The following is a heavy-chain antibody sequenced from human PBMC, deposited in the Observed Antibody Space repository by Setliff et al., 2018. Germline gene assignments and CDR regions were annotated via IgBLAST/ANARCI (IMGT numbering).Heavy chain of an antibody. CDR1: GGTFRSYG. Sequence: SVKVSCKASGGTFRSYGISWVRQAPGQGLEWMGGTIPSFGSTNYAQKFQDRVTIITDESTSTAFMQLSSLSSEDTAVYYCARVFGSSSSPYNYYYYMDVWGKGTTVTVSS. CDR3: ARVFGSSSSPYNYYYYMDV. D-gene: IGHD6-6*01. J-gene: IGHJ6*03. V-gene: IGHV1-69*05. CDR2: TIPSFGST.